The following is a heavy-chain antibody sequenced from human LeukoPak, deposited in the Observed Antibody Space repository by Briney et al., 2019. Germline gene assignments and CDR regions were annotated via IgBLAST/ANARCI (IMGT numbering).Heavy chain of an antibody. J-gene: IGHJ4*02. CDR1: GGSINISDYY. Sequence: PSETLSLTCTVSGGSINISDYYWGWIRQPPGKGLEWIGSMHYSGSTYYNPSLKSRVTISVDTSKNQLSLKVSSVTAADTAVYYCARRGTIDSGRPWNWGQGTLVTVSS. V-gene: IGHV4-39*01. CDR2: MHYSGST. CDR3: ARRGTIDSGRPWN. D-gene: IGHD1-26*01.